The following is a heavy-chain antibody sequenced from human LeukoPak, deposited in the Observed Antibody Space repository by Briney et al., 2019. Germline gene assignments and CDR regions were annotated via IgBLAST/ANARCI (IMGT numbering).Heavy chain of an antibody. Sequence: ASVKVSCKASGYTFTSYGISWVRQAPGQGLEWMGWISAYNGNTNYAQKLQGRGTMTTDTSTSTAYMELRSLRSDDTAVYYCARDTYGDYGFLFDYWGQGTLVTVSS. D-gene: IGHD4-17*01. V-gene: IGHV1-18*04. CDR3: ARDTYGDYGFLFDY. CDR2: ISAYNGNT. CDR1: GYTFTSYG. J-gene: IGHJ4*02.